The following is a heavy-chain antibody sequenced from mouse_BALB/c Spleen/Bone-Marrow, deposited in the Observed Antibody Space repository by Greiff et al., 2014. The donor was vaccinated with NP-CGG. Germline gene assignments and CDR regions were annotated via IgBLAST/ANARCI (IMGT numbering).Heavy chain of an antibody. CDR2: ISDGGSYT. V-gene: IGHV5-4*02. CDR3: VLRWFAY. CDR1: GFTFSDYY. J-gene: IGHJ3*01. Sequence: EVKLVESGGGLVKPGGSLKLSCAASGFTFSDYYMYWVRQTPEKRLEWVATISDGGSYTYYPDSVKGRFTISRDNVKNNLYLQMSSLKSEDTAMYYCVLRWFAYWGQGTLVTVSA. D-gene: IGHD1-1*01.